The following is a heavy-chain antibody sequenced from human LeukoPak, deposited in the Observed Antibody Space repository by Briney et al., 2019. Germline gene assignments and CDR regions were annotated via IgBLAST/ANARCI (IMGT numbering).Heavy chain of an antibody. CDR1: GYTFTGYY. D-gene: IGHD3-22*01. CDR2: MNPNSGNT. CDR3: ATSRYYDSGELDY. Sequence: ASVKVSCKASGYTFTGYYMHWVRQAPGQGLEWMGWMNPNSGNTGYAQKFQGRVTMTRDTSISTAYMELSRLRSDDTAVYYCATSRYYDSGELDYWGQGTLVTVSS. V-gene: IGHV1-2*02. J-gene: IGHJ4*02.